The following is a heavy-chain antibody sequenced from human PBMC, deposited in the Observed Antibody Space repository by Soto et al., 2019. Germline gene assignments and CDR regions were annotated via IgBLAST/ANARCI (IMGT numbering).Heavy chain of an antibody. CDR1: GGSFSGYY. J-gene: IGHJ4*02. CDR3: AYLRGFTGYPGD. D-gene: IGHD3-16*01. V-gene: IGHV4-34*01. CDR2: INHSGST. Sequence: LETLSLTCAVYGGSFSGYYWSWIRQPPGKGLEWIGEINHSGSTNYNPSLKSRVTISVDKSKNEFYLKMRSVTAADTAVYYCAYLRGFTGYPGDWGQGTLVTVSS.